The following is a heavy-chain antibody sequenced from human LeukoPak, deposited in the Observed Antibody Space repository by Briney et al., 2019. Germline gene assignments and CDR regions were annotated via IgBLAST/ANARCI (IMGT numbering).Heavy chain of an antibody. CDR3: ARAGSSDAFDI. V-gene: IGHV4-59*01. CDR2: IYYSGST. Sequence: PGGSLRLSCAASGFTFSDYYMSWIRQPPGKGLEWIGSIYYSGSTYYNPSLKSRVTISVDTSKNQFSLKLSSVTAADTAVYYCARAGSSDAFDIWGQGTMVTVSS. D-gene: IGHD2-15*01. CDR1: GFTFSDYY. J-gene: IGHJ3*02.